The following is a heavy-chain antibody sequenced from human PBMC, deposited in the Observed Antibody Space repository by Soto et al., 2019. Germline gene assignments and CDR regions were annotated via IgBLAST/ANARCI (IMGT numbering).Heavy chain of an antibody. CDR3: ARSSSDPGGGGPPYYDILTDYWRAASHFDY. Sequence: QVQLVQSGAEVKKPGASVKVSCKASGYTFTGYYMHWVRQAPGQGLEWMGWINPNSGGTNYAQKFQGWVTMTRDTVISTAYMELSRLRSDDTGVYYCARSSSDPGGGGPPYYDILTDYWRAASHFDYWGQGTLVTVSS. J-gene: IGHJ4*02. D-gene: IGHD3-9*01. V-gene: IGHV1-2*04. CDR2: INPNSGGT. CDR1: GYTFTGYY.